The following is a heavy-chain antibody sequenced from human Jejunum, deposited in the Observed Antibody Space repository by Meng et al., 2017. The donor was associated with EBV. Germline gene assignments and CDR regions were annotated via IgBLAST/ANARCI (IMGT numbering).Heavy chain of an antibody. D-gene: IGHD2-8*01. V-gene: IGHV3-21*02. J-gene: IGHJ5*02. CDR2: ISAGGDYT. CDR3: TRGLLRCNNVRCHRGWFDP. Sequence: EVQLVESGGGLVNFGGSLRLSCAASGLTFSGYTINWVRQAPGRGLEWVSSISAGGDYTYYADSVQGRFTISRDKAGNSMYLLMNSLTADDTALYYCTRGLLRCNNVRCHRGWFDPWGQGTLLNVSS. CDR1: GLTFSGYT.